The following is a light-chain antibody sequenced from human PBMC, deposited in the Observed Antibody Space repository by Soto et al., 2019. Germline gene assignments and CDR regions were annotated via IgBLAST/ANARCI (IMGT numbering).Light chain of an antibody. J-gene: IGKJ1*01. CDR1: QSINNNY. V-gene: IGKV3-20*01. Sequence: EILLTQSPGTLSLSPGERATLSCRASQSINNNYLAWYQQKRGQAPRLLIYGASSRATGIPHRFSGSGSGTDFTLTISRLEPEDFAVYYCQQYGGSPRTFGQGTKVEIK. CDR2: GAS. CDR3: QQYGGSPRT.